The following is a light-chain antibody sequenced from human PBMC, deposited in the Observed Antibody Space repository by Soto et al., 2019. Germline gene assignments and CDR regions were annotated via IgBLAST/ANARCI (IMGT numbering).Light chain of an antibody. CDR1: QRVGSD. Sequence: EIVMTKSPATLSVSPGERATLSCWASQRVGSDLAWYQQNTGQDPRLVIYYIFTRATGVPTRISGSGSGTEVTLTIISLQSEDFAVYYCQQYYSTPLTFGGGTKVDIK. J-gene: IGKJ4*01. CDR2: YIF. V-gene: IGKV3D-15*01. CDR3: QQYYSTPLT.